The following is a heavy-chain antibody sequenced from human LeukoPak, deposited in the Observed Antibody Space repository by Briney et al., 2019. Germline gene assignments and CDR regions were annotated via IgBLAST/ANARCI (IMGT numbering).Heavy chain of an antibody. CDR3: AREASLIYYDSSGTLFDI. CDR1: GFTFSSYS. J-gene: IGHJ3*02. Sequence: PGGSLRLSCAASGFTFSSYSMNWVRQAPGKGLEWVSSISSSSSYIYYADSVKGRFTISRDNAKNSLYLLMNSLRAEDTAVYYCAREASLIYYDSSGTLFDIWGQGTMVAVSS. D-gene: IGHD3-22*01. CDR2: ISSSSSYI. V-gene: IGHV3-21*01.